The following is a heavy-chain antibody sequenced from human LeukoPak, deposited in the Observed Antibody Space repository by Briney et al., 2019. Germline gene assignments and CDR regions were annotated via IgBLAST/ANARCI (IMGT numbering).Heavy chain of an antibody. J-gene: IGHJ4*02. CDR1: GYTFTSYY. CDR3: ARGHYDSSGYYYVLDY. Sequence: ASVKVSCKASGYTFTSYYMHWVRQATGQGLEWMGWMNPNSGNTGYAQKFQGRVTMTRNTSISTAYMELSSLRSEDTAVYLCARGHYDSSGYYYVLDYWGQGTLVTVSS. CDR2: MNPNSGNT. V-gene: IGHV1-8*02. D-gene: IGHD3-22*01.